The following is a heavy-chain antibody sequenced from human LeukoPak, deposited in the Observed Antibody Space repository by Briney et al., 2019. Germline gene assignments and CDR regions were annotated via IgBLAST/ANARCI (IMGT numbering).Heavy chain of an antibody. V-gene: IGHV4-39*07. CDR2: IFYSGAT. CDR1: GGSISSSSYY. CDR3: ARGGHYDIWSSDFDH. Sequence: SETLSLTCTVSGGSISSSSYYWGWIRQPPGKGLEWIGSIFYSGATYSNPSLRSRVTLSIDTSKNQFSLKVTSVAAADTAVYYCARGGHYDIWSSDFDHWGQGTLVSVSS. D-gene: IGHD3-3*01. J-gene: IGHJ4*02.